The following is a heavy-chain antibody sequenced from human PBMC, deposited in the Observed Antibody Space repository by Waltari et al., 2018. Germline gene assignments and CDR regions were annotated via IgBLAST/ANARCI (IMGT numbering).Heavy chain of an antibody. Sequence: QVQLVQSGAEVKKPGASVKVSCKASGYTFTSYAMHWVRQAPGQRLEWMGWINAGNGNTKYSQKFQGRVTITRDTSASTAYMELSSLRSEDTAVYYCAREEPLNGSWIQWGQGTLVTVSS. CDR1: GYTFTSYA. J-gene: IGHJ4*02. V-gene: IGHV1-3*01. CDR2: INAGNGNT. D-gene: IGHD3-10*01. CDR3: AREEPLNGSWIQ.